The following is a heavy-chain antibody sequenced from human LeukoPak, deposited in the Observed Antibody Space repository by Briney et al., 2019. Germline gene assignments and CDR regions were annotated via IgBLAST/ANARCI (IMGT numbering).Heavy chain of an antibody. CDR2: IIPILGIA. D-gene: IGHD5/OR15-5a*01. CDR1: GGTFSSYA. V-gene: IGHV1-69*04. Sequence: GASVKVSCKASGGTFSSYAISWVRQAPGQGLEWMGRIIPILGIANYAQKFQGRVTITADKSTSTAYMELSSLRSEDTAVYYCARRTECLALDAFDIWGQGTMVTVSS. J-gene: IGHJ3*02. CDR3: ARRTECLALDAFDI.